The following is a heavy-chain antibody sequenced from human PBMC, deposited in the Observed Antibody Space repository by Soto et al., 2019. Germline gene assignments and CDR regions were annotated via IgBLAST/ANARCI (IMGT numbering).Heavy chain of an antibody. CDR2: ISGTGGSI. CDR3: AKDYYGSGSYYRDY. V-gene: IGHV3-23*01. D-gene: IGHD3-10*01. Sequence: EVQLLESGGGLVQPGGSLRLSCAASGFTFSSYAMSWVRQAPGKGLEWVSAISGTGGSIYYADSVKGRFTISRDNSKNTLYLQMNSVGAEDTAVYYCAKDYYGSGSYYRDYWGQGTLVTVSS. CDR1: GFTFSSYA. J-gene: IGHJ4*02.